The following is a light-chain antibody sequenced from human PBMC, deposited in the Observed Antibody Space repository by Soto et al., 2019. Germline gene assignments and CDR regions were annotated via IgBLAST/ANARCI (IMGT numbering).Light chain of an antibody. J-gene: IGKJ4*01. CDR2: AAS. V-gene: IGKV1-39*01. CDR3: QQSNSDPT. Sequence: DIQMTQSPSSLSASVGDRVTIACRAGQSISTYLNWYQQKPGKAPKLLIFAASSLESGVPSRFSGSGSGTDFTLTINSLQLEDFATYYCQQSNSDPTFGGGTKV. CDR1: QSISTY.